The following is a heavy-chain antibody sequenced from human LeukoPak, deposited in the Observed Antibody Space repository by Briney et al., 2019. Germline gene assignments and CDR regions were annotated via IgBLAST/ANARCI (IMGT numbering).Heavy chain of an antibody. CDR3: AILREYYDFGSGYPYFDY. Sequence: GASVKVSCKASGYTFTSYDINWVRQATGQGLEWMGWMNPNSGNTSYAQKFQGRVTMTRNTSISTAYMSLSMLRSEDTAVYYCAILREYYDFGSGYPYFDYWGQGTLVTVSS. CDR1: GYTFTSYD. D-gene: IGHD3-3*01. CDR2: MNPNSGNT. V-gene: IGHV1-8*01. J-gene: IGHJ4*02.